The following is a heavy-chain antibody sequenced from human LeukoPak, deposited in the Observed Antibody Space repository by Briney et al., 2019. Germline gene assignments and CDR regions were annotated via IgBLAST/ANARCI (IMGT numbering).Heavy chain of an antibody. Sequence: GESLKISCKRSGSRFTSYWIGWVRQMPGKGLEWMGIIYPVDSDTRYSPSLQGQVTISADKSISTAYLQWRSLKASDTAMYYCARLLVDDSSGYYFDYWGQGTLVTVSS. CDR1: GSRFTSYW. D-gene: IGHD3-22*01. CDR3: ARLLVDDSSGYYFDY. J-gene: IGHJ4*02. V-gene: IGHV5-51*01. CDR2: IYPVDSDT.